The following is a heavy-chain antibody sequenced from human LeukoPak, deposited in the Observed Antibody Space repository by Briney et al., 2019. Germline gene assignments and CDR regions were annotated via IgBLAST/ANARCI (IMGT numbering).Heavy chain of an antibody. CDR3: ARVIYCSSTSCYSRGRPNYFDY. V-gene: IGHV4-34*01. CDR2: INHSGST. J-gene: IGHJ4*02. CDR1: GGSFSGYY. Sequence: SETLSLTCAVYGGSFSGYYWSWIRQPPGKGLEWIGEINHSGSTNYNPSLKSRVTISVDTSKNQFSLKLSSVTAADTAVYYCARVIYCSSTSCYSRGRPNYFDYWGQGTLVTVSS. D-gene: IGHD2-2*01.